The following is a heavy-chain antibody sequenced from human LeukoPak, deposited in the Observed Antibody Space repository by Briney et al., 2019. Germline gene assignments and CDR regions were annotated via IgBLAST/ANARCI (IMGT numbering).Heavy chain of an antibody. V-gene: IGHV3-23*01. CDR2: ISDSGNT. CDR1: GFTFSRYS. J-gene: IGHJ4*02. Sequence: GGSLRLSCAASGFTFSRYSMSWVRQAPGKGLEWASAISDSGNTYHADSVKGRFTISRDSSKNTLFLQMNRLRPEDAAVYYCAKAPVTTCRGAYCYPFDYWGQGTLVTVSS. D-gene: IGHD2-21*01. CDR3: AKAPVTTCRGAYCYPFDY.